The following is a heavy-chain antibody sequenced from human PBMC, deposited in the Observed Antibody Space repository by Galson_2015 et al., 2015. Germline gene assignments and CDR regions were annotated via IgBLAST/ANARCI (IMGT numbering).Heavy chain of an antibody. Sequence: SLRLSCAASGFTFSNCGMHWVRQAPGKGLEWVALIWSDGTYAYYADSVKGRFTISRDNARNTLYLQLNSLTGDDTAVYYCAREPWDLQSSAFDVWGQGALVTVSA. V-gene: IGHV3-33*01. CDR2: IWSDGTYA. CDR3: AREPWDLQSSAFDV. D-gene: IGHD1-26*01. CDR1: GFTFSNCG. J-gene: IGHJ3*01.